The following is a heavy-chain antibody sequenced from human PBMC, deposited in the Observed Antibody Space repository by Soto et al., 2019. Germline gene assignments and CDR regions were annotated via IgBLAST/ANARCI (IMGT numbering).Heavy chain of an antibody. V-gene: IGHV1-18*01. J-gene: IGHJ3*02. D-gene: IGHD4-17*01. CDR2: ISAYNGNT. CDR3: ARPPHYGDYGDNAFDI. Sequence: ASVKVSCKASGYTSTSYGISWVRQAPGQGLEWMGWISAYNGNTNYAQKLQGRVTMTTDTSTSTAYMELRSLRSDDTAVYYCARPPHYGDYGDNAFDIWGQGTMVTVSS. CDR1: GYTSTSYG.